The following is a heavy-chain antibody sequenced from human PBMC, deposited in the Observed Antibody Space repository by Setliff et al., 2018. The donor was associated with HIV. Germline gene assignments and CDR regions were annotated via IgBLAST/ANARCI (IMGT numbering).Heavy chain of an antibody. Sequence: ASVKVSCKASGYTFSSNDINWVRQATGQGLEWMGWMNPNSGNTGYAQKFQGRVTMTRDTSIRTAYMELSSLRSEDTAVYYCAGGAWYTSGWYSSRYLDVWGKGTTVTVSS. CDR1: GYTFSSND. CDR2: MNPNSGNT. J-gene: IGHJ6*03. CDR3: AGGAWYTSGWYSSRYLDV. V-gene: IGHV1-8*01. D-gene: IGHD6-19*01.